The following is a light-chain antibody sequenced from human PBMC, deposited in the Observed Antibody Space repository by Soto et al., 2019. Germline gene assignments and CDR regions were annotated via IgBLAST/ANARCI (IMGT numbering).Light chain of an antibody. J-gene: IGKJ2*01. CDR3: HQYGSSPYT. CDR1: QSVSSSY. CDR2: GAS. Sequence: EIVFTQSPGTLSLSPGERATLSCRASQSVSSSYLAWYQQKPGQAPRLLIYGASRRATGIPDRFSGSGSGTDGTITLSRLEPEDCEVDDGHQYGSSPYTFGQGTKVDIK. V-gene: IGKV3-20*01.